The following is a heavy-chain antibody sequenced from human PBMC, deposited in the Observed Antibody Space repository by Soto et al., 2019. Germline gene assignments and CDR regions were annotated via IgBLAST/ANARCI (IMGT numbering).Heavy chain of an antibody. J-gene: IGHJ4*02. CDR1: EGTFNSYA. CDR3: ASGASRWYPYCLDS. V-gene: IGHV1-69*01. D-gene: IGHD6-13*01. Sequence: QAQVVQSGAEVRKPGSSVKLSCKSSEGTFNSYAIAWVRQAPGQGLEWMGGIIPYYNTLNYAQKFQDRVTITADDSTNTVYMELSSLRSDDTAVYFCASGASRWYPYCLDSWAQGTLVTVSS. CDR2: IIPYYNTL.